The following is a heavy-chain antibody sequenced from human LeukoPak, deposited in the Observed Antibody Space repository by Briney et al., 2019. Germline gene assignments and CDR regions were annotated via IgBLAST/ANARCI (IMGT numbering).Heavy chain of an antibody. J-gene: IGHJ6*02. Sequence: GGSLRLSCAASGFTFSSYWMHWVRQAPGKGLVWVSRINSDGSSTSYADSVKGRFTISRDNAKNTLYLQMNSLRAEDTAVYYCARYYDSSGPRSHYYYGMDVWGQGTTVTVSS. D-gene: IGHD3-22*01. CDR3: ARYYDSSGPRSHYYYGMDV. CDR1: GFTFSSYW. V-gene: IGHV3-74*01. CDR2: INSDGSST.